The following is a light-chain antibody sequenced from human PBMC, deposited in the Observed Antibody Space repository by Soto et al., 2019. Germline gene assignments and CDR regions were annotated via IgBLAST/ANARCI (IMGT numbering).Light chain of an antibody. Sequence: VQMTQSPSTLSASVGDRVTITCRASQSISSWLAWYQHKPGKAPKLLIYKASSLESGVPSRFSGSGSGTKFTLTISSLQPDDFATYYCQQYNSYPWTFGQGTKVDIK. CDR3: QQYNSYPWT. CDR1: QSISSW. V-gene: IGKV1-5*03. CDR2: KAS. J-gene: IGKJ1*01.